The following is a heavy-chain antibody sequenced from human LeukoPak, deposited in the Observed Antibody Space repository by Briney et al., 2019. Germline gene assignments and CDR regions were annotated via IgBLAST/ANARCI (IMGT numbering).Heavy chain of an antibody. D-gene: IGHD2-15*01. J-gene: IGHJ5*02. CDR1: GGSFSGYY. CDR2: INHSGST. V-gene: IGHV4-34*01. Sequence: SETLSLTCAVYGGSFSGYYWSWIRQPPGKGLEWIGEINHSGSTNYNPSLKSRVTISVDTSKNQFSLKLSSVTAADTAVYYCARGPIVVVVAATANWLDPWGQGTLVTVSS. CDR3: ARGPIVVVVAATANWLDP.